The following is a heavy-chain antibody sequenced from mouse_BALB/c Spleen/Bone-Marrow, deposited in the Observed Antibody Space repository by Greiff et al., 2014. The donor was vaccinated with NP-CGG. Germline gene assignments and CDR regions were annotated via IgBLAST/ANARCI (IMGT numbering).Heavy chain of an antibody. CDR1: GYTFTSSV. CDR2: INPYNDGN. CDR3: ARPYYGNYDAMDY. Sequence: QLVESGPELVRPGASVKMSCKASGYTFTSSVMHWVKQKPGQGLEWIGYINPYNDGNKYNEKFKGKATLTSDKSSSTAYMELSSLTSEDSAVYYCARPYYGNYDAMDYWGQGTSVTVSS. V-gene: IGHV1-14*01. D-gene: IGHD2-10*01. J-gene: IGHJ4*01.